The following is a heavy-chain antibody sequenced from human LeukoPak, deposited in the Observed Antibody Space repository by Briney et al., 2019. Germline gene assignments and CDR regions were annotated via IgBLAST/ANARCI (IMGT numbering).Heavy chain of an antibody. D-gene: IGHD3-3*01. V-gene: IGHV4-34*01. CDR2: INHSGST. CDR3: ARGPGITIFGVVIISPVGLDV. CDR1: GGSFGGYY. Sequence: SETLSLTCAVYGGSFGGYYWSWIRQPPGKGLEWIGEINHSGSTNYNPSLKSRVTISVDTSKNQFSLKLSSVTAADTAVYYCARGPGITIFGVVIISPVGLDVWGKGTTVTVSS. J-gene: IGHJ6*04.